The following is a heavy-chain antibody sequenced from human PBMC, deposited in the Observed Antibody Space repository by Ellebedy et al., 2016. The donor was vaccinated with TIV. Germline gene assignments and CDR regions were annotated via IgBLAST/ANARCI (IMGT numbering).Heavy chain of an antibody. CDR1: GESFRGFY. CDR2: INHSGST. CDR3: ARDFIAAASRFDP. V-gene: IGHV4-34*01. D-gene: IGHD6-13*01. Sequence: MPGGSLRLSCAVTGESFRGFYWSWIRQSPGKGLEWIGEINHSGSTHYNPSLKSRVTISIDTSKNQFSLKLRSVTAADTAIYYCARDFIAAASRFDPWGQGTLVTVSS. J-gene: IGHJ5*02.